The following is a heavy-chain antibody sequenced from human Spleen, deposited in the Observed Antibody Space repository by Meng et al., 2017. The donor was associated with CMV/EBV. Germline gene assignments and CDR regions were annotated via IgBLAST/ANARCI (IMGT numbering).Heavy chain of an antibody. CDR3: ARVGGSGSYYNVDY. V-gene: IGHV4-34*01. D-gene: IGHD3-10*01. J-gene: IGHJ4*02. CDR2: INHSGST. Sequence: HVQPQQLGGGLLKPSETLSLTSAVDGGSFSGYYWSWIRQSPGKGLEWIGEINHSGSTNYNPSLKSRVTISVDTSKNQFSLKLSSVTAADTAVYYCARVGGSGSYYNVDYWGQGTLVTVSS. CDR1: GGSFSGYY.